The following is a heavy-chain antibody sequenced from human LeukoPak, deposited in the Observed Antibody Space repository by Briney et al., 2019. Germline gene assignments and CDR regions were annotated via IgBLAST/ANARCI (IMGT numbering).Heavy chain of an antibody. J-gene: IGHJ5*02. CDR2: IYHSGST. D-gene: IGHD3-22*01. CDR1: GYSISSGYY. V-gene: IGHV4-38-2*02. Sequence: SETLSLTCTVSGYSISSGYYWGWIRQPPGKGLEWIGSIYHSGSTYYNPSLKSRVTISVDTSKNQFSLKLSSVTAADTAVYYCARQVYYYDWPTLDTLIGPNWFDPWGQGTLVTVSS. CDR3: ARQVYYYDWPTLDTLIGPNWFDP.